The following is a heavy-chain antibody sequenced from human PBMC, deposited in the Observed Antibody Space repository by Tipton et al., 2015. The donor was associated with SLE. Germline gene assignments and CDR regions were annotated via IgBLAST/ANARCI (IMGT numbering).Heavy chain of an antibody. CDR3: ARGQQLALFFDY. J-gene: IGHJ4*02. V-gene: IGHV4-59*01. D-gene: IGHD6-13*01. CDR1: GGSFSGYY. CDR2: IYYSGST. Sequence: TLSLTCAVYGGSFSGYYWTWIRQPPGKGLEWIGYIYYSGSTNYNPSLKSRATISVDTSKNQFSLKLSSVTAADTAVYYCARGQQLALFFDYWGQGTLVTVSS.